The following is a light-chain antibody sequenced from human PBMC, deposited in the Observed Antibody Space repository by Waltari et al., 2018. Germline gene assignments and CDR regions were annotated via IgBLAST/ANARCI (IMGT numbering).Light chain of an antibody. J-gene: IGKJ1*01. V-gene: IGKV3-15*01. CDR1: DTFCSN. CDR3: QQYNDWPWT. CDR2: GIS. Sequence: EIVMTQSPVSLSLSVGETATLSCRASDTFCSNLAWYQQKAGQAPRLLIFGISTRAAGVPDRISGSGSGTEFTLTIKRLQSDDFAFYFCQQYNDWPWTFGQGTEVEIK.